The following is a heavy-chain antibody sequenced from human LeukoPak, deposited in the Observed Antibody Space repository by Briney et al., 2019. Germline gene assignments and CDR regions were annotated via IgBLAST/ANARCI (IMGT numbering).Heavy chain of an antibody. CDR3: ARGDSSVYYSPVGY. CDR1: GFTFDDYA. CDR2: ISWNSGSI. Sequence: PGRSLRLSCAASGFTFDDYAMHWVRQAPGKGLEWVSGISWNSGSIGYADSVKGRFTISRDNAKNSLYLQMNSLRAEDTALYYCARGDSSVYYSPVGYGAQETLVTVS. D-gene: IGHD3-22*01. J-gene: IGHJ4*02. V-gene: IGHV3-9*01.